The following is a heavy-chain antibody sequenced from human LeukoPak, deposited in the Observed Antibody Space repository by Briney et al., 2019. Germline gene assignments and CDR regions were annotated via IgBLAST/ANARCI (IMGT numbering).Heavy chain of an antibody. V-gene: IGHV4-39*07. CDR1: GGSISSSSYY. J-gene: IGHJ4*02. CDR3: ARSHDYGDPQIDY. CDR2: INHSGST. D-gene: IGHD4-17*01. Sequence: PSETLSLTCTVSGGSISSSSYYWGWIRQPPGKGLEWIGEINHSGSTNYNPSLKSRVTISVDTSKNQFSLKLSSVTAADTAVYYCARSHDYGDPQIDYWGQGTLVTVSS.